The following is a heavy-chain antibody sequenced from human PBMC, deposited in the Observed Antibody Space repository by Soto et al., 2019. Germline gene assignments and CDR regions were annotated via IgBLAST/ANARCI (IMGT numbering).Heavy chain of an antibody. Sequence: EVQLVQSGGGLVKPGGSLRLSCAASGFTFSSYSMNWVRQAPGKGLEWVSSVSSSSSYIYYADPLKGRFTISRDNAKNSLYLQMNSLRVEDTAVYYCARGGDSSGSWPRYWGQGTLVTVSS. D-gene: IGHD3-22*01. V-gene: IGHV3-21*01. J-gene: IGHJ4*02. CDR1: GFTFSSYS. CDR2: VSSSSSYI. CDR3: ARGGDSSGSWPRY.